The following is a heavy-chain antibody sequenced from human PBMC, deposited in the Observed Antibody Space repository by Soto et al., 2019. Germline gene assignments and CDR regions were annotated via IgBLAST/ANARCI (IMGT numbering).Heavy chain of an antibody. D-gene: IGHD2-15*01. V-gene: IGHV4-4*07. J-gene: IGHJ1*01. CDR2: IYTSGST. Sequence: QVQLQESGPGLVKPSETLSLTCNVSGGSINNYYWTWIRQPAGKGLEWIGRIYTSGSTTYNPSLKSRVTMSIDTSKNQFSLKLSSVTAADTAVYYCARGNTPDFWGQGTLVTVSS. CDR1: GGSINNYY. CDR3: ARGNTPDF.